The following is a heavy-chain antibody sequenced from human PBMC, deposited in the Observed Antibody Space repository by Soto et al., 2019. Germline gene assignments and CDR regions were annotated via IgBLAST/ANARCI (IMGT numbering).Heavy chain of an antibody. V-gene: IGHV3-33*01. Sequence: GGSLRLSCAASGFTFSSYGMHWVRQAPGKGLEWVAVIWYDGSNKYYADSVKGRFTISRDNSKNTLYLQMNSLRAEDTAVYYCARDLAAAGYYYYYYGMDAWGQGTTVTVSS. CDR1: GFTFSSYG. CDR2: IWYDGSNK. J-gene: IGHJ6*02. D-gene: IGHD6-13*01. CDR3: ARDLAAAGYYYYYYGMDA.